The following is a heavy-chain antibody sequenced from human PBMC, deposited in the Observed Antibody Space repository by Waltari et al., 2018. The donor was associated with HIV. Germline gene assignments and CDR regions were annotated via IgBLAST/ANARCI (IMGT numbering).Heavy chain of an antibody. D-gene: IGHD2-2*02. Sequence: QVQLVQSGAEVKKPGASVKVSCKASGYTFTSYGISWVRQAPGQGLERMGWVSAYNGNTNYAKKLQGRVTMTTDTATSTAYMELRSLRSDDTAVYYCARVDYCSSTSCYTPGANWFDPWGQGTLVTVSS. CDR2: VSAYNGNT. CDR3: ARVDYCSSTSCYTPGANWFDP. V-gene: IGHV1-18*01. CDR1: GYTFTSYG. J-gene: IGHJ5*02.